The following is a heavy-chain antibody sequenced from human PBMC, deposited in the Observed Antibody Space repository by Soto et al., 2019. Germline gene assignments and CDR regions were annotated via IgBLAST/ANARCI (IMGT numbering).Heavy chain of an antibody. CDR2: TNGDGSTT. D-gene: IGHD6-13*01. CDR1: GFTFIVYW. Sequence: PGGSLRLSCAASGFTFIVYWIHWVRQAPGKGLVWVSRTNGDGSTTSYADSVKGRFTISRDNAKHTLYLQMNSLRAEDTAVYYCARGFSSSWYVVYWGQGTLVTVSS. CDR3: ARGFSSSWYVVY. V-gene: IGHV3-74*01. J-gene: IGHJ4*02.